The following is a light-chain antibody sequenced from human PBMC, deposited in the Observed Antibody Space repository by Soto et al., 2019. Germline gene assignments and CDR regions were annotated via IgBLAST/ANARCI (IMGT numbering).Light chain of an antibody. CDR3: QQYSNWPPIT. CDR1: EVVTTN. CDR2: GAS. J-gene: IGKJ5*01. V-gene: IGKV3-15*01. Sequence: EIVMTQSPATLSVSPEERATLSCRASEVVTTNLAWYQQKPGQAPRLLIYGASTRAAGIPARFSGSGSGTHFTLTISSLQSEDFAVYYCQQYSNWPPITFGQGTRLEIK.